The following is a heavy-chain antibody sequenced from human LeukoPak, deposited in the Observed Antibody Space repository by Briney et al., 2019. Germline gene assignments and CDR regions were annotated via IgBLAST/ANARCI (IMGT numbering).Heavy chain of an antibody. CDR2: ISSNGGST. J-gene: IGHJ6*04. CDR1: GFTFSSYA. V-gene: IGHV3-64D*06. D-gene: IGHD2-15*01. CDR3: VKDFYVVVALMDV. Sequence: GGSLRLSCSASGFTFSSYAMHWVRQAPGKGLEYVSAISSNGGSTYYADSVKGRFTISRDNSKNTLYPQMSSLRAEDTAVYYCVKDFYVVVALMDVWGKGTTVTVSS.